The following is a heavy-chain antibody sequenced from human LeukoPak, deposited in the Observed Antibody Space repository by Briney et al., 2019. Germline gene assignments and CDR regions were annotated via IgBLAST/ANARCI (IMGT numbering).Heavy chain of an antibody. CDR2: IYHSGST. V-gene: IGHV4-38-2*01. D-gene: IGHD2-15*01. CDR1: SYSISSGYY. J-gene: IGHJ5*02. CDR3: ARGTAYCSGGSCSNNWFDP. Sequence: PSETLSLTCAVSSYSISSGYYWGWIRQPPGKGLEWIGSIYHSGSTYYNPSLKSRVTISADTSKNQFSLKLSSVTAADTAVYYCARGTAYCSGGSCSNNWFDPWGQGTLVTVSS.